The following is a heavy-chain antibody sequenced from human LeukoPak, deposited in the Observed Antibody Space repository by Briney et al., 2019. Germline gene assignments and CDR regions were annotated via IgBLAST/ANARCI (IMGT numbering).Heavy chain of an antibody. V-gene: IGHV3-74*01. CDR3: VSSPILVWD. CDR1: GFTFGTYW. Sequence: GGSQRLSCAASGFTFGTYWMHWVRQAPGEGLEWLSRINNDGSTTSYADSVKGRFTISRDNANNTLYLQMNSLRDEDTAVYYCVSSPILVWDWGQGTVVSVSS. D-gene: IGHD3-22*01. CDR2: INNDGSTT. J-gene: IGHJ4*02.